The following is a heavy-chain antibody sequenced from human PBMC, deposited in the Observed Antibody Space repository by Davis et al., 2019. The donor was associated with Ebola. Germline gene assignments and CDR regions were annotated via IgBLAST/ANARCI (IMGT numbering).Heavy chain of an antibody. CDR2: INAGNGNT. V-gene: IGHV1-3*01. Sequence: ASVKVSCKASGYTFTSYAMHWVRQAPGQRLEWMGWINAGNGNTKYSQKFQGRVTITRDTSASTAYMELSSLRSEDTAVYYCVRDIVVGHYFDYWGQGTLVTVSS. J-gene: IGHJ4*02. CDR1: GYTFTSYA. CDR3: VRDIVVGHYFDY. D-gene: IGHD2-15*01.